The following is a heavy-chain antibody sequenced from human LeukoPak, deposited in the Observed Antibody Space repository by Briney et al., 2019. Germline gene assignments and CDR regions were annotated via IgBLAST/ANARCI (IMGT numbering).Heavy chain of an antibody. CDR1: GFTFSGYA. J-gene: IGHJ4*02. Sequence: PGRSLRLSCAASGFTFSGYAMSWVRQAPGKGLEWGSAISGSGDSTYYADSVKGRFTISRDNSKTTLYLQMNSLRAEDTAVYYCASPHYYDSSGLDDYFDFWGQGTLVTVSS. V-gene: IGHV3-23*01. D-gene: IGHD3-22*01. CDR3: ASPHYYDSSGLDDYFDF. CDR2: ISGSGDST.